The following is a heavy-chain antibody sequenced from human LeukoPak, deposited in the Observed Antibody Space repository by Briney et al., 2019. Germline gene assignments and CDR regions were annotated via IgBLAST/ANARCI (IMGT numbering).Heavy chain of an antibody. D-gene: IGHD3-22*01. V-gene: IGHV4-38-2*02. J-gene: IGHJ3*02. CDR2: IYHSGST. CDR3: ARGRLYYYDSSGYSHDAFDI. CDR1: GYSISSGYY. Sequence: PSETLSLTCTVSGYSISSGYYWGWIRQPPGEGLEWIGSIYHSGSTYYNPSLKSRVTISVDTSKNQFSLKLSSVTAADTAVYYCARGRLYYYDSSGYSHDAFDIWGRGTMVTVSS.